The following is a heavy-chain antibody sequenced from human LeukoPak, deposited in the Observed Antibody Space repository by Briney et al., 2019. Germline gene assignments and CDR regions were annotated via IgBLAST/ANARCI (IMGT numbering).Heavy chain of an antibody. CDR3: ARRATSGYYFDF. CDR1: GYSFTNYW. D-gene: IGHD6-13*01. V-gene: IGHV5-51*01. Sequence: GESLKISCKGSGYSFTNYWIGWVRQIPGKGLELMGIIYPGDSDTRYSPSLQGQVTISANKSISTAYLQWSSLKASDTAIYYCARRATSGYYFDFWGQGTLVTVSS. J-gene: IGHJ4*02. CDR2: IYPGDSDT.